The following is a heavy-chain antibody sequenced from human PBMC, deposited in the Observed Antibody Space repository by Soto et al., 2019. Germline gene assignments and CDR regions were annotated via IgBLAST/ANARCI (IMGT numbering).Heavy chain of an antibody. CDR3: ARREPGGVYYYGRDV. J-gene: IGHJ6*02. CDR1: GYTLTELS. Sequence: GASVKVSCKVSGYTLTELSMHWVQQAPGKGLEWMGGFDPEDGETIYAQKFQGRVTMTEDTSTYTAYMELSSLRSEDTAMYYCARREPGGVYYYGRDVWGQGATVTVSS. V-gene: IGHV1-24*01. D-gene: IGHD3-16*01. CDR2: FDPEDGET.